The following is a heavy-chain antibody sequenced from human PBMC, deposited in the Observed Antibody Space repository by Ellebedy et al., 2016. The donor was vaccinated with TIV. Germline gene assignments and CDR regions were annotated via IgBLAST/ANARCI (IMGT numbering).Heavy chain of an antibody. J-gene: IGHJ4*02. D-gene: IGHD3-3*01. V-gene: IGHV4-30-2*01. CDR2: IYHSGGT. CDR1: GGSISSGGTYS. Sequence: MPSETLSLTCGVSGGSISSGGTYSWSWIRQPPGKGREWIGYIYHSGGTYYNPSLKSRVTISVDRSKNQFPLKLSSVTAADTAVHYCARGGGGQFLEWLIFDYWGQGTLVTVSS. CDR3: ARGGGGQFLEWLIFDY.